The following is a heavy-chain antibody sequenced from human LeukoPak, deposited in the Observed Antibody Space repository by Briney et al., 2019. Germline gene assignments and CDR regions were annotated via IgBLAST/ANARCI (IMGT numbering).Heavy chain of an antibody. V-gene: IGHV4-34*01. Sequence: SETLSLTCAVYGGSFSDSYWSWIRQPPGEGLEWVGEISHSGDTNYNPSLKGRVTISVDTSKNQFSLKLSSVTAADTAVFYCARGGAYCGGHCYLDFDSWGQGTLVTVSS. CDR3: ARGGAYCGGHCYLDFDS. D-gene: IGHD2-21*02. J-gene: IGHJ4*02. CDR1: GGSFSDSY. CDR2: ISHSGDT.